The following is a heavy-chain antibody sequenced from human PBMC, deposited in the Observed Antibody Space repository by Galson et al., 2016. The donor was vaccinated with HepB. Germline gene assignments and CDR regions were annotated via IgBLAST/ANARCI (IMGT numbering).Heavy chain of an antibody. CDR2: ISSSSSYI. J-gene: IGHJ3*02. V-gene: IGHV3-21*01. CDR1: GFTFSSYS. Sequence: SLRLSCAASGFTFSSYSMNWVRQAPGKGLEWVSSISSSSSYIYYADSVKGRFTISRDNAKNSLFLQMTSLRAEDTAVYYCAREAEIVATKDAFDIWGQGTMVTVSS. CDR3: AREAEIVATKDAFDI. D-gene: IGHD5-12*01.